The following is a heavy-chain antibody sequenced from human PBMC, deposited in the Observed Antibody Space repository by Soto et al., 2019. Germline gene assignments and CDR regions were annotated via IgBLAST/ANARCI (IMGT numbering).Heavy chain of an antibody. CDR2: IKSKTDGGTT. Sequence: PGGSLRLSCAASGFTFSNAWMSWVRQAPGKGLEWVGRIKSKTDGGTTDYAAPVKGRFTISRDDSKNTLYLQMNSLKTEDTAVYYCTTDPPNYDILTGYGPRWGQGTLVTVSS. CDR1: GFTFSNAW. V-gene: IGHV3-15*01. D-gene: IGHD3-9*01. CDR3: TTDPPNYDILTGYGPR. J-gene: IGHJ4*02.